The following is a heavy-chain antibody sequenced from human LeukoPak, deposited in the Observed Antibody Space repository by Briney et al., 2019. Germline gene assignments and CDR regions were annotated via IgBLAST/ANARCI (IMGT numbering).Heavy chain of an antibody. D-gene: IGHD3-10*01. CDR1: GGSISSYY. V-gene: IGHV4-4*09. CDR2: IYATGST. CDR3: ARHGSVRSPLGP. Sequence: KPSETLSLTCTVSGGSISSYYWSWIRQPPGKGLEWIGYIYATGSTNYNPSLKSRVTISVDTSKDQFSLNLRSVTAADTAVYYCARHGSVRSPLGPWGQGTLVTVSS. J-gene: IGHJ5*02.